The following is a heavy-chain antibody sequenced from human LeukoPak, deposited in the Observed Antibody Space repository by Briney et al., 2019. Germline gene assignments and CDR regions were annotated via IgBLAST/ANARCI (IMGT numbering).Heavy chain of an antibody. Sequence: GGSLRLSCAASGFTFSDYYMSWIRQAPGKGLEWVSYIRNSGGYTDYADSVKGRFTISRDNAKNSLYLQVNSLGADDTAVYYCARDRGLVRGVCDYWGQGTLVTVSS. D-gene: IGHD3-10*01. V-gene: IGHV3-11*05. CDR1: GFTFSDYY. CDR3: ARDRGLVRGVCDY. J-gene: IGHJ4*02. CDR2: IRNSGGYT.